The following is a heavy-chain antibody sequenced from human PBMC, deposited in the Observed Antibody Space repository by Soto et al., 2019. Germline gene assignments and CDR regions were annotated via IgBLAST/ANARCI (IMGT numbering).Heavy chain of an antibody. CDR2: IRNSGSTI. V-gene: IGHV3-48*03. Sequence: GGSLRLSCAASGFTFSSYEMNWVRQAPGKGLEWISYIRNSGSTIYYADSVKGRFTISRDDAKNSLYLQMNILRAEDTAVYYCERSGYNVVFDYWGQGTLVTVSS. CDR1: GFTFSSYE. J-gene: IGHJ4*02. CDR3: ERSGYNVVFDY. D-gene: IGHD5-12*01.